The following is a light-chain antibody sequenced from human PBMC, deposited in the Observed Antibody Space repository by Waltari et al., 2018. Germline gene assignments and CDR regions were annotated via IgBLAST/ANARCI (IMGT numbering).Light chain of an antibody. V-gene: IGKV1D-16*01. CDR2: KAS. CDR1: QSISSW. CDR3: LQYGGSPFT. J-gene: IGKJ3*01. Sequence: DIQMTQSPSSLSASVGDTVSITCRASQSISSWLAWYQQKPGKAPKLLIYKASSLQSGVPSRFSGSGSGTDFTLTISSLQPEDFATYYCLQYGGSPFTFGPGTKLDIK.